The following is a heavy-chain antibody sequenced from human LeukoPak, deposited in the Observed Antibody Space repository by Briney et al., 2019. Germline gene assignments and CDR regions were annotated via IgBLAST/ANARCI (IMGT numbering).Heavy chain of an antibody. CDR3: ARKRVAAGYYYYYMDV. CDR2: ISSSSSTI. CDR1: GFAFSSYS. V-gene: IGHV3-48*01. J-gene: IGHJ6*03. D-gene: IGHD6-13*01. Sequence: GGSLRLSCAATGFAFSSYSMNWVRQAPGMGLEWVSYISSSSSTIYYADSVKGRFTISRDNAKNSLYLQMTSLRAEDTAVYYCARKRVAAGYYYYYMDVWGKGTTVTVSS.